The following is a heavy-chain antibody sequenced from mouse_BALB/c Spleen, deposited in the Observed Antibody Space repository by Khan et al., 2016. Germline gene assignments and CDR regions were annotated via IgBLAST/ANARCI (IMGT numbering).Heavy chain of an antibody. Sequence: EVQLQESGPGLVKPSQSLSLTCTVTGYSITSDYAWNWIRQFPGNKLEWMGYISYSGNTSYNPSLKSRISITRDTSKNQSYLQLISVTTEDTATYYCRRREYYGRFDYGGQGTTLTVSS. CDR2: ISYSGNT. J-gene: IGHJ2*01. CDR3: RRREYYGRFDY. D-gene: IGHD1-1*01. V-gene: IGHV3-2*02. CDR1: GYSITSDYA.